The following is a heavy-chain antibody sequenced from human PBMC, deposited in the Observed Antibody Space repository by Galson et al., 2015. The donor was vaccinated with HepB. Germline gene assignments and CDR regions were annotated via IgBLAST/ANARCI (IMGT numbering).Heavy chain of an antibody. J-gene: IGHJ2*01. V-gene: IGHV4-39*07. Sequence: GWIRQPPGKGLEWIGSIYYSGSTYYNPSLKSRVTISVDTSKNQFSLKLSSVTAADTAVYYCARDMEYQLLDNWYFDLWGRDTLVTVSS. D-gene: IGHD2-2*01. CDR3: ARDMEYQLLDNWYFDL. CDR2: IYYSGST.